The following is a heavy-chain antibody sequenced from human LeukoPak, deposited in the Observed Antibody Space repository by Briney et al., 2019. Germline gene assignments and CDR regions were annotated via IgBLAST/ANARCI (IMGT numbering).Heavy chain of an antibody. V-gene: IGHV1-2*02. J-gene: IGHJ5*02. CDR2: INPNSGGT. D-gene: IGHD3-3*01. Sequence: ASVKVSCKASGYTFTGYYMHWVRQAPGQGLEWMGWINPNSGGTNYVQKFQGRVTMTRDTSISTAYMELSRLRSDDTAVYYCARDTEWMSWFDPWGQGTLVTVSS. CDR1: GYTFTGYY. CDR3: ARDTEWMSWFDP.